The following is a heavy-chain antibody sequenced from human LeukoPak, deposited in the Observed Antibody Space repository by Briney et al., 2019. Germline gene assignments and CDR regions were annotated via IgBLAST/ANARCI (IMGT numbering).Heavy chain of an antibody. Sequence: ASVKVPCKASGYTFTAYYMHWVRQAPGQGLEWMGWIAPNSGGTNYAQNFQGRVTMTRDTSINTAYMELGRLTSDDTAVYYCARGGERYCSSTSCYFPLVYWGQGTLVTVSS. J-gene: IGHJ4*02. D-gene: IGHD2-2*01. V-gene: IGHV1-2*02. CDR1: GYTFTAYY. CDR3: ARGGERYCSSTSCYFPLVY. CDR2: IAPNSGGT.